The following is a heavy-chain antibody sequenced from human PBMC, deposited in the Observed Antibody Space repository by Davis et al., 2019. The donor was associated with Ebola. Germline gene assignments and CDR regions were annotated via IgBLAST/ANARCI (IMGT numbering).Heavy chain of an antibody. J-gene: IGHJ4*02. Sequence: GESLKISCAASGFTFSSYSMNWVRQAPGKGLEWVSSISSSSSYIYYADSVKGRFTISRDNSKNTLYLQMNSLRAEDTAVYYCAREGAAAVTWGYYFDYWGQGTLVTVSS. CDR1: GFTFSSYS. D-gene: IGHD6-13*01. CDR2: ISSSSSYI. V-gene: IGHV3-21*01. CDR3: AREGAAAVTWGYYFDY.